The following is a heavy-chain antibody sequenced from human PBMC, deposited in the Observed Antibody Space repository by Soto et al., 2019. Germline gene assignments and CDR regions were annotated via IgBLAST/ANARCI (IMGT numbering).Heavy chain of an antibody. J-gene: IGHJ4*02. CDR1: GYTFTSYA. CDR2: INAGNGNT. Sequence: QVQLVQSGAEVKKPGASVKVSCKTSGYTFTSYAVHWARQAPGQRLEWMGWINAGNGNTEYSQKFQGRVTFTRDTSASTAHMELNSLRSEDTAVYYCVAVDYGDYWGQGTLVTVSS. CDR3: VAVDYGDY. D-gene: IGHD6-19*01. V-gene: IGHV1-3*01.